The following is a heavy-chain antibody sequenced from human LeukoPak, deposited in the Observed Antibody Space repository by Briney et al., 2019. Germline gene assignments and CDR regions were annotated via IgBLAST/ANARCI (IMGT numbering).Heavy chain of an antibody. Sequence: SETLSLTCTVSGGSISSYYWSWIRQPPGKGLEWIGYIYYSGSTNYNPSLKSRVTISVDTSKNQFSLKLSSVTAADTAVYYCARGKVGATGNWFDPWGQGALVTVSS. CDR2: IYYSGST. V-gene: IGHV4-59*12. CDR1: GGSISSYY. CDR3: ARGKVGATGNWFDP. J-gene: IGHJ5*02. D-gene: IGHD1-26*01.